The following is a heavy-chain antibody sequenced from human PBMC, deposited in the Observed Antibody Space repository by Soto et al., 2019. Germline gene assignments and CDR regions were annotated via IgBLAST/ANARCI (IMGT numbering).Heavy chain of an antibody. V-gene: IGHV1-18*03. J-gene: IGHJ6*02. D-gene: IGHD2-21*01. CDR3: ARDVPDTSLFFYYYGMDV. CDR2: ISTDNGNT. CDR1: GYSFTSYG. Sequence: QVHLVQSGAEVRKPGASVKVSCKASGYSFTSYGISWVRQAPGQGLEWMGWISTDNGNTNYAHNLQGRVSMTIDPSTSTAYMELWSLGSDDMAVYYCARDVPDTSLFFYYYGMDVWGQGTTVTVSS.